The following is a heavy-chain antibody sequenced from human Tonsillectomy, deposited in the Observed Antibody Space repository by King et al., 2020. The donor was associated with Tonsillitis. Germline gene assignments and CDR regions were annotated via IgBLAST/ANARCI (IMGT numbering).Heavy chain of an antibody. CDR1: GFTFSSYA. D-gene: IGHD3-10*01. J-gene: IGHJ2*01. CDR2: ISGSGGST. V-gene: IGHV3-23*04. CDR3: AKRFIGYLWFQGYFDL. Sequence: VQLVESGGGLVQPGGSLRLSCAASGFTFSSYAMSWVRQAPGKGLEWVSTISGSGGSTYYADSVKGRFTISRDNSKNTLYLQMNSLRAEDTAVYYCAKRFIGYLWFQGYFDLWGRGTLVTVSS.